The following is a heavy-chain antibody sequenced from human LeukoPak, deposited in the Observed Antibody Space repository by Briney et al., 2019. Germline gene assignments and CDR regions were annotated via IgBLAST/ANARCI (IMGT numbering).Heavy chain of an antibody. CDR1: GFTFSRYW. CDR2: ISPDGSTT. D-gene: IGHD5-18*01. Sequence: HPGGSLRLSCAASGFTFSRYWMHWVRQAPGKGLMWVSRISPDGSTTLYADSVKGRFTISRDNAKNTLYLQINSLIPDDTAVYYCAKGKQQWWTFDALDIWGQGTTVTVSS. J-gene: IGHJ3*02. CDR3: AKGKQQWWTFDALDI. V-gene: IGHV3-74*03.